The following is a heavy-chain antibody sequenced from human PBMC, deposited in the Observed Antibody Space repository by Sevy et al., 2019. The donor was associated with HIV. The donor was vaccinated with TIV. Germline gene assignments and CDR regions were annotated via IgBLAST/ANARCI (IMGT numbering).Heavy chain of an antibody. V-gene: IGHV4-59*01. CDR2: IYYSGST. J-gene: IGHJ5*02. Sequence: SETLSLTCTVSGGSISSYYWSWIRQPPGKGLEWIGYIYYSGSTNYNPSLKSRVTISVDTSKNQFSLKLSSVTAADTAMYYCARVGTTTVTRFWFDPWGQGTLVTVSS. CDR3: ARVGTTTVTRFWFDP. CDR1: GGSISSYY. D-gene: IGHD4-17*01.